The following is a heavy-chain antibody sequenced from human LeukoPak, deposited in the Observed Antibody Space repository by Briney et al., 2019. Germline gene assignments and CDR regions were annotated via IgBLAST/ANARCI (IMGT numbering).Heavy chain of an antibody. V-gene: IGHV6-1*01. D-gene: IGHD3-10*01. CDR2: TYYRSKWYI. J-gene: IGHJ5*02. Sequence: SQTLSLTCAISGDSVSSNSAGWNWIRQSPSRGLEWLGRTYYRSKWYIDYATSVIGRISINPDTSKNQFSLQLNSVTPEDTAVYYCTGGGLVRGLVSWFDPWGQGTLVTVSS. CDR1: GDSVSSNSAG. CDR3: TGGGLVRGLVSWFDP.